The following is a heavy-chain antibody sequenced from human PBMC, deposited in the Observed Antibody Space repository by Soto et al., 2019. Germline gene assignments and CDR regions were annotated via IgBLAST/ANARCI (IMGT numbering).Heavy chain of an antibody. J-gene: IGHJ6*02. Sequence: GGSLRLSCAASGFTVSSNYMSWVRRAPGKGLEWVPVIYSGGSTYYADSVKGRFTISRDNSKNTLYLQMNSLRAEDTAVYYCTRDRIPTGMDVWGQGTTVTVSS. V-gene: IGHV3-66*01. CDR3: TRDRIPTGMDV. CDR2: IYSGGST. CDR1: GFTVSSNY.